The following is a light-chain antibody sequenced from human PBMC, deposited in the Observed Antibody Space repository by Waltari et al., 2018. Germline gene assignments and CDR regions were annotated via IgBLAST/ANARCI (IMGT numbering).Light chain of an antibody. CDR1: SSDVGSYNL. J-gene: IGLJ1*01. CDR2: EGS. Sequence: QSALTQPASVSGYPGQSITISCTGTSSDVGSYNLVSWYQQHPCKAPKVMMHEGSKRPSGVSDRFSGSKSGITASLTISGLQAEDEADYYCCSYAGSKTYVFGTGTKVTVL. V-gene: IGLV2-23*01. CDR3: CSYAGSKTYV.